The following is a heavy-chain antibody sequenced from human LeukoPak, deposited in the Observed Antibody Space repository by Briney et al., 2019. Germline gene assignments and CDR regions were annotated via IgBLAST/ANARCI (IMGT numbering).Heavy chain of an antibody. CDR1: GFSFRGYG. J-gene: IGHJ4*02. Sequence: HPGGSLRLSCASSGFSFRGYGMHWVRQAPGRGLEYVSAISADGGTTDYLNSVKGRFTISRDNSKNTLYLQMGRLRSDDTAIYYCARGRGGPPSDFWGQGTVVTVAS. CDR2: ISADGGTT. V-gene: IGHV3-64*01. D-gene: IGHD3-10*01. CDR3: ARGRGGPPSDF.